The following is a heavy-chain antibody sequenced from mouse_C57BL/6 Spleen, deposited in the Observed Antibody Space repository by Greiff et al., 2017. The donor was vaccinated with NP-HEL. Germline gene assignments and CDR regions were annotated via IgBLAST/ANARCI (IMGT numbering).Heavy chain of an antibody. J-gene: IGHJ4*01. Sequence: QVHVKQSGPELVKPGASVKISCKASGYAFSSSWMNWVKQRPGKGLEWIGRIYPGDGDTNYNGKFKGKATLTADKSSSTAYMQLSSLTSEDSAVYFCARSDYYGSSYVGDYYAMDYWGQGTSVTVSS. CDR2: IYPGDGDT. D-gene: IGHD1-1*01. CDR1: GYAFSSSW. CDR3: ARSDYYGSSYVGDYYAMDY. V-gene: IGHV1-82*01.